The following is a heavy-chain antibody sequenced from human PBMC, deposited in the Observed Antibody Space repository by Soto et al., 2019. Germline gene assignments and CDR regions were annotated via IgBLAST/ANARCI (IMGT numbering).Heavy chain of an antibody. Sequence: ASVKVSCKAFGYTFTNYAIHWVRQAPGQGLEWMGWNNAGDGNTKYSQKFQDRVTITRDTSASTAYMELSSLRSEDTAVYYCARVYCSTTTCYGYYAMDVWGQGTTVTVS. D-gene: IGHD2-2*01. CDR3: ARVYCSTTTCYGYYAMDV. V-gene: IGHV1-3*01. CDR2: NNAGDGNT. CDR1: GYTFTNYA. J-gene: IGHJ6*02.